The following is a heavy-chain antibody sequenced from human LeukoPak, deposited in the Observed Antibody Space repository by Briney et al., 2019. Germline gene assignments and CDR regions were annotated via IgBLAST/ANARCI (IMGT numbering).Heavy chain of an antibody. CDR2: ISGSGGTT. D-gene: IGHD3-10*01. V-gene: IGHV3-23*01. CDR3: AKDWRFGELSRNFDY. Sequence: GGSLRLSCEASGFTFSSCAMYWVRQAPGKGLEWVSVISGSGGTTYYADSVKGRFTISRDNSMNTLYLQMNSLRAEDTAVYYCAKDWRFGELSRNFDYWGQGTLVTVSS. J-gene: IGHJ4*02. CDR1: GFTFSSCA.